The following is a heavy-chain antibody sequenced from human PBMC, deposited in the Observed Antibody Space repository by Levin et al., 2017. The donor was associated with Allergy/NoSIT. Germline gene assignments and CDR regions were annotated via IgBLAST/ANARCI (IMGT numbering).Heavy chain of an antibody. V-gene: IGHV3-53*01. CDR1: GFTVSSNY. CDR2: IYSGGST. CDR3: ARGRAAQQWLVLGY. J-gene: IGHJ4*02. Sequence: GGSLRLSCAASGFTVSSNYMSWVRQAPGKGLEWVSVIYSGGSTYYADSVKGRFTISRDNSKNTLYLQMNSLRAEDTAVYYCARGRAAQQWLVLGYWGQGTLVTVSS. D-gene: IGHD6-19*01.